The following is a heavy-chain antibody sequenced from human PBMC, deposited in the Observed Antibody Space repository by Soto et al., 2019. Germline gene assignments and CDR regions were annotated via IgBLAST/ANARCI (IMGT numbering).Heavy chain of an antibody. J-gene: IGHJ4*02. Sequence: QVQLVQSGAELKKPGASVKVSCKTSGYTFASYDISWVRQGPGQGLEWMGWISVYDGNTRYAQKVQDRGSITADRSTSTDYMERRSLRPDDTAVYYCERDSPLDQWGQGTLVTVSS. CDR1: GYTFASYD. CDR2: ISVYDGNT. CDR3: ERDSPLDQ. V-gene: IGHV1-18*04.